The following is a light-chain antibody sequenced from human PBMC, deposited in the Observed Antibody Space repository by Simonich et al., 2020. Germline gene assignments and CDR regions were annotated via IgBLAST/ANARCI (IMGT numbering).Light chain of an antibody. CDR2: VGTGGIVG. Sequence: QPVLTQPPSASASLGASVTLTCTLSSGYSNSKVDWYRQRPGKGPRFVMRVGTGGIVGSKGDGIPDRFSVLGSGLNRYLTIKNIQEEDESDYHCGADHGSGSNFVYVFGTGTKVTVL. V-gene: IGLV9-49*01. CDR1: SGYSNSK. CDR3: GADHGSGSNFVYV. J-gene: IGLJ1*01.